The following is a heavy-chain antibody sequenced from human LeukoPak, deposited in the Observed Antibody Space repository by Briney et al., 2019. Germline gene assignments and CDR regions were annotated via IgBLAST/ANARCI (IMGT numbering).Heavy chain of an antibody. D-gene: IGHD6-19*01. CDR3: ARLAGTVDY. CDR2: INHSGDT. V-gene: IGHV4-34*01. J-gene: IGHJ4*02. Sequence: SETLSLTCTVNGGSFSGYYWSWIRQPPGMGLEWIGEINHSGDTSYRPSLKSRVTISVDTTKNQFSLKVNSVTAADTAVYYCARLAGTVDYWGQGTLVTVSP. CDR1: GGSFSGYY.